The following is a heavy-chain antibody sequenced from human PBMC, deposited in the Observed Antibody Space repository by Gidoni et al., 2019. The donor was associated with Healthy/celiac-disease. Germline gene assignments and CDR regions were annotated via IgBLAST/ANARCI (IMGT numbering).Heavy chain of an antibody. CDR2: ISGSGGST. J-gene: IGHJ4*02. CDR3: AKGEGLHYYGSGSYYYFDY. D-gene: IGHD3-10*01. Sequence: EVQLLESGGGLVQPGGSLRLSCAASGFTFSSYAMSWVRQAPGKGLEWVSAISGSGGSTYYADSVKGRFTISRDNSKNTLYLQMNSLRAEDTAVYYCAKGEGLHYYGSGSYYYFDYWGQGTLVTVSS. V-gene: IGHV3-23*01. CDR1: GFTFSSYA.